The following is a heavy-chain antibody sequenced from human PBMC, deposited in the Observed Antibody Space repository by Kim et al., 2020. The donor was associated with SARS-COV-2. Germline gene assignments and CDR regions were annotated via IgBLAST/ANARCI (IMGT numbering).Heavy chain of an antibody. D-gene: IGHD2-2*01. Sequence: SETLSLTCTVSGGSISSGGYYWSWIRQHPGKGLEWIGYIYYSGSTYYNPSLKSRVTISVDTSKNQFSLKLSSVTAADTAVYYCARWELAAMGQYGMDVWGQGTTVTVSS. CDR2: IYYSGST. V-gene: IGHV4-31*03. CDR3: ARWELAAMGQYGMDV. CDR1: GGSISSGGYY. J-gene: IGHJ6*02.